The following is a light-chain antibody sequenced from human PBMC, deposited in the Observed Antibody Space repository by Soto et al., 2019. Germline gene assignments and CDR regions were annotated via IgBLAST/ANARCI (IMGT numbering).Light chain of an antibody. CDR1: QSISNY. CDR2: AMS. J-gene: IGKJ1*01. V-gene: IGKV1-39*01. Sequence: DIQMTQSPSSLSASVGDRVTITCRASQSISNYLNWYQQKPGKAPKLLIYAMSRLQTGVPSRFSGSGSGTDFTLTISSLQPEDFATYYCQQSHRTTWTFGQGTKAEIK. CDR3: QQSHRTTWT.